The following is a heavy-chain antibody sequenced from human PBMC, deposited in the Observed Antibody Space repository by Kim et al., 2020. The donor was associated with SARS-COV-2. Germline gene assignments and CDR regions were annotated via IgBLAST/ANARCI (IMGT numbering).Heavy chain of an antibody. CDR2: INAGNGNT. J-gene: IGHJ4*02. V-gene: IGHV1-3*01. Sequence: ASVKVSCKASGYTFTSYAMHWVRQAPGQRLEWMGWINAGNGNTKYSQKFQGRVTITRDTSASTAYMELSSLRSEDTAVYYCARAPGKAVTPSGWYEKIFDYWGQGTLVTVSS. D-gene: IGHD6-19*01. CDR1: GYTFTSYA. CDR3: ARAPGKAVTPSGWYEKIFDY.